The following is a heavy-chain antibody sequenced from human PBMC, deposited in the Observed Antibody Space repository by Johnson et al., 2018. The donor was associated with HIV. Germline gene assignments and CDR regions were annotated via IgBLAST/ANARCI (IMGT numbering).Heavy chain of an antibody. V-gene: IGHV3-11*04. CDR1: GFTFSDYY. D-gene: IGHD4-11*01. CDR3: ARSLRRLQRVFDAFDI. J-gene: IGHJ3*02. Sequence: QVQLVESGGGLVKPGGSLRLSCAASGFTFSDYYMSWIRQAPGKGLEWGSYISSSGSTIYYADSVKGRFTISRDNAKNSLYLQMNSLRAEDTAVYYCARSLRRLQRVFDAFDIWGQGTMVTVSS. CDR2: ISSSGSTI.